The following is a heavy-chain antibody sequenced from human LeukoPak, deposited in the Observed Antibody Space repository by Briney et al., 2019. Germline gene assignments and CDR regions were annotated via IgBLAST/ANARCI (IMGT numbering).Heavy chain of an antibody. D-gene: IGHD5-18*01. CDR2: ISSSGSTI. V-gene: IGHV3-48*04. CDR1: GFAFSSYS. CDR3: ATVVDTAMEGYYYYYMDV. Sequence: QPGGSLRLSCAASGFAFSSYSMNWVRQAPGKGLEWVSYISSSGSTIYYADSVKGRFTISRDNAKNSLYLQMNSLRAEDTAVYYCATVVDTAMEGYYYYYMDVWGKGTTVTVSS. J-gene: IGHJ6*03.